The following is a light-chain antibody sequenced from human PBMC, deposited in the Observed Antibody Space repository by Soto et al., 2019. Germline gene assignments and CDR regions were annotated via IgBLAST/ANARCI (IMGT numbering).Light chain of an antibody. Sequence: EIVLTQSPATLSLSPGERATLSCRASQSVGSYLAWYQQKPGQAPRLLIYDASNRATGIPARFSGSGSGTDFTLPISSLEPEDFAVYYCQQRSNWPITFGPGTKVDIK. CDR1: QSVGSY. J-gene: IGKJ3*01. CDR3: QQRSNWPIT. V-gene: IGKV3-11*01. CDR2: DAS.